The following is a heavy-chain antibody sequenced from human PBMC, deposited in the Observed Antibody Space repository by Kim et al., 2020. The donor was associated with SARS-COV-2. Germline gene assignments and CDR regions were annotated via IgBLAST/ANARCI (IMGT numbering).Heavy chain of an antibody. D-gene: IGHD3-10*01. V-gene: IGHV5-10-1*01. Sequence: GESLKISCKGSGYSFTSYWISWVRQMPGKGLEWMGRIDPSDSYTNYSPSFQGHVTISADKSISTAYLQWSSLKASDTAMYYCARRRGSPHGDDAFDIWGQGTMVTVSS. J-gene: IGHJ3*02. CDR3: ARRRGSPHGDDAFDI. CDR2: IDPSDSYT. CDR1: GYSFTSYW.